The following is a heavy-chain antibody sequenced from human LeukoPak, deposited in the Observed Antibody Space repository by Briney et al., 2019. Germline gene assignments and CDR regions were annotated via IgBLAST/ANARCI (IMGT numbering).Heavy chain of an antibody. J-gene: IGHJ6*02. CDR2: ISGGGESR. D-gene: IGHD2-8*02. Sequence: PGGSLRLSCAGSGFSFGSFAMSWVRQAPGQGLEWVSSISGGGESRYYADSVKGRFTISRDNSKSTLDLQMNSLRAEDTAVYYCGVEYLSDLYYYGMDVWGQGTTVIVSS. V-gene: IGHV3-23*01. CDR1: GFSFGSFA. CDR3: GVEYLSDLYYYGMDV.